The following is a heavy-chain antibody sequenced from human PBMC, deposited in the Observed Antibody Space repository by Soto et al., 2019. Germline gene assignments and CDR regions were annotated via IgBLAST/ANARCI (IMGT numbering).Heavy chain of an antibody. D-gene: IGHD3-16*01. CDR1: GYTFTIYG. CDR2: INAGNGNT. CDR3: ALLGQGGDY. Sequence: ASVKVSCKSSGYTFTIYGISWVRQAPGQRLEWMGWINAGNGNTKYSQKFQGRVTITRDTSASTAYMELSGLRSEDTAVYYCALLGQGGDYWGQGTLVTVSS. V-gene: IGHV1-3*01. J-gene: IGHJ4*02.